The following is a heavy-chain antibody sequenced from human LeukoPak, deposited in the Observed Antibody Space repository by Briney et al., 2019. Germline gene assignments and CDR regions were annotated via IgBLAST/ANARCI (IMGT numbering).Heavy chain of an antibody. CDR2: INHSGST. D-gene: IGHD3-9*01. CDR1: GGSFSGYY. V-gene: IGHV4-34*01. J-gene: IGHJ6*03. CDR3: ARRDYDYDILTGPYYYYYYMDV. Sequence: SETLSLTCAVYGGSFSGYYWSWIRQPPGKGLEWIGEINHSGSTNYNPSLKSRVTISVDTSKNQFSLKLSSVTAADTAVYYCARRDYDYDILTGPYYYYYYMDVWGKGTTATISS.